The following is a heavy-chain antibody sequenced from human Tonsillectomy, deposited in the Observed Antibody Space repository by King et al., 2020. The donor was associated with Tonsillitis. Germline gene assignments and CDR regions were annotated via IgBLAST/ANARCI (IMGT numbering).Heavy chain of an antibody. CDR2: MYSGGTT. V-gene: IGHV3-53*01. Sequence: EVQLVESGGGLIQPGGSLRRSCAASGFTVSNNYMSWVRQAPGKGLEWVSVMYSGGTTYYADSVKGRFTVSRDNSNNTLYLQMNSLRAEDTAVYYCASGSVTKTPMVDYWGQGPLVTVSS. J-gene: IGHJ4*02. D-gene: IGHD3-10*01. CDR1: GFTVSNNY. CDR3: ASGSVTKTPMVDY.